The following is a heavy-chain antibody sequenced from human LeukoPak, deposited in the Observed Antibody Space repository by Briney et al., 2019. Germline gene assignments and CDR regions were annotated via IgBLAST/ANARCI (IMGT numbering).Heavy chain of an antibody. J-gene: IGHJ4*02. CDR3: ARDAGHDPGYFDY. CDR1: EFTVSNNY. Sequence: GGSLRLSCAASEFTVSNNYMSWVRQAPGRGLEWVSLIYSGGSTYHADSVRGRFTISRDNSKNTLYLQMNSLRAEDTAVYFCARDAGHDPGYFDYWGQGTLVTVSS. CDR2: IYSGGST. V-gene: IGHV3-66*01.